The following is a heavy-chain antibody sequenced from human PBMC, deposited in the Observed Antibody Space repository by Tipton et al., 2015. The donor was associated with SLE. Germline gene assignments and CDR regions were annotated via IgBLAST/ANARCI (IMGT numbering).Heavy chain of an antibody. J-gene: IGHJ4*02. CDR3: ARAVGDTSGYLDY. D-gene: IGHD3-22*01. CDR1: GGSISSSPFY. V-gene: IGHV4-39*07. Sequence: TLSLTCTVPGGSISSSPFYWGWIRQPPGKGLEWIGSLDYSGSTYYNPSLKSRISISVDRSKNQFSLKLSSVTAADTAVYYCARAVGDTSGYLDYWGLGTLVTVSS. CDR2: LDYSGST.